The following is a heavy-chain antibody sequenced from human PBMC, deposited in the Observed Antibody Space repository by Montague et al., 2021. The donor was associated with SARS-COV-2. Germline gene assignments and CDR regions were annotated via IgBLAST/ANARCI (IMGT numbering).Heavy chain of an antibody. CDR3: AREPYYYDSSGLNYYYYGMDV. V-gene: IGHV4-4*02. Sequence: SETLSLTCAVSGGSISSSNWWSWVRQPPGKGLEWIGEIYHSGSTNYNPSLKSRVTISVDKSKNQFSLKLSSVTAADTAVYYCAREPYYYDSSGLNYYYYGMDVWGHGTTVTVSS. CDR1: GGSISSSNW. J-gene: IGHJ6*02. D-gene: IGHD3-22*01. CDR2: IYHSGST.